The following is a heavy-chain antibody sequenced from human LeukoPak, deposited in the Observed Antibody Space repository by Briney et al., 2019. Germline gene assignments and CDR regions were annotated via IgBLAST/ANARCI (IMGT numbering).Heavy chain of an antibody. CDR3: ARHRRKTMIGTASSRGFDY. D-gene: IGHD3-22*01. J-gene: IGHJ4*02. V-gene: IGHV3-21*01. CDR1: GFTFSSYS. CDR2: ISGSNSYI. Sequence: GGSLRLSCAASGFTFSSYSMNWVRQAPGKGLEWVSSISGSNSYIYYADSMKGRLTISRDNAKNSLYLQMNSLRAEDTAVYYCARHRRKTMIGTASSRGFDYWGQGTLVTVSS.